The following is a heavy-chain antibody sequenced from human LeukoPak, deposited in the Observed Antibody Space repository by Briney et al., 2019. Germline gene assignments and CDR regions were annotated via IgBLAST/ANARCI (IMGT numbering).Heavy chain of an antibody. D-gene: IGHD2-2*01. Sequence: SQTLSLTCTVSGGSISSGDYYWRWIRQPPGKGLEWIGYIYYSGSTYYNPSLKSRVTISVDTSKNQFSLKLSSVTAADTAVYYCARVVVVPAVVDYWGQGTLGTVSS. J-gene: IGHJ4*02. V-gene: IGHV4-30-4*01. CDR3: ARVVVVPAVVDY. CDR2: IYYSGST. CDR1: GGSISSGDYY.